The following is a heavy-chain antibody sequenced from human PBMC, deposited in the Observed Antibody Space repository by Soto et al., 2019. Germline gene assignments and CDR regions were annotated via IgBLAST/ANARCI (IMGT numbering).Heavy chain of an antibody. CDR2: IYHSGST. V-gene: IGHV4-38-2*02. Sequence: PSETLSLTCAVSGYSISSGYYWGWIRQPPGKGLEWIGSIYHSGSTYYNPSLKSRVTISVDTSKNQFSLKLSSVTAADTAVYYCARDTAMVAYYYGMDVWGQGXTVTVYS. J-gene: IGHJ6*02. CDR3: ARDTAMVAYYYGMDV. CDR1: GYSISSGYY. D-gene: IGHD5-18*01.